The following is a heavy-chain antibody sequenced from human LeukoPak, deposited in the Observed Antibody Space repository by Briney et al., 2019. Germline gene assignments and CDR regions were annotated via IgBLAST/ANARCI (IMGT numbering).Heavy chain of an antibody. Sequence: PGGSLRLSCAASGFTVSSNYMSWVRQAPGKGLEWVSAISGSGGSTYYADSVKGRFTISRDNSKNTLYLQMNSLRAEDTAVYYCAKDLEYSGYDSVVYFDYWGQGTLVTVSS. CDR3: AKDLEYSGYDSVVYFDY. CDR2: ISGSGGST. V-gene: IGHV3-23*01. CDR1: GFTVSSNY. D-gene: IGHD5-12*01. J-gene: IGHJ4*02.